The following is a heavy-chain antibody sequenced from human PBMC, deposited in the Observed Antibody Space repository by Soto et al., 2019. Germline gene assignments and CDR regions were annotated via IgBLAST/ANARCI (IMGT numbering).Heavy chain of an antibody. J-gene: IGHJ5*02. CDR2: IIPIFGTA. CDR3: ARGELGYCSGGSCYWLDP. CDR1: GSTFSSYA. Sequence: SVKVSCEASGSTFSSYAISWVRQAPGQGLEWMGGIIPIFGTANYAQKFQGRVTITADESSSTAYMELSSLRSEDTAVYYCARGELGYCSGGSCYWLDPWGQGTLVTVSS. V-gene: IGHV1-69*13. D-gene: IGHD2-15*01.